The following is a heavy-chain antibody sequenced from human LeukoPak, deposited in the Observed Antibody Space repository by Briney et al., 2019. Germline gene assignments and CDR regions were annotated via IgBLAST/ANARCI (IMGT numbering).Heavy chain of an antibody. J-gene: IGHJ6*03. Sequence: GGSLRLSCAASGFTFSSYGMHWVRQAPGKGLEWVAVISYDGSNKYYADSVKGRFTISRDNSKNTLYLQMNSLRAEDTAVYYCAKDGGGYYPYYYYYMDVWGKGTTVAISS. CDR3: AKDGGGYYPYYYYYMDV. V-gene: IGHV3-30*18. D-gene: IGHD3-22*01. CDR1: GFTFSSYG. CDR2: ISYDGSNK.